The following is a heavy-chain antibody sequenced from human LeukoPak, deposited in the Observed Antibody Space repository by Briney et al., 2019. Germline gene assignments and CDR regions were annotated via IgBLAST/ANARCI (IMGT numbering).Heavy chain of an antibody. Sequence: PSETLSLTCTVSGGSISSYYWSWIRQPPGKGLEWIGYIYYSGSTNYNPSLKSRVTISVDTSKNQFSLKPSSVTAADTAVYYCARDTTVLDYWGQGTLVTVSS. D-gene: IGHD4-17*01. CDR3: ARDTTVLDY. V-gene: IGHV4-59*01. CDR1: GGSISSYY. J-gene: IGHJ4*02. CDR2: IYYSGST.